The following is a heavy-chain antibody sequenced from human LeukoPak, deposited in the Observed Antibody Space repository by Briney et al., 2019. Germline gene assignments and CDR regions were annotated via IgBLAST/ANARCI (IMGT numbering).Heavy chain of an antibody. CDR3: ARDRAGITIFGVASKGGYYYYYGMDV. V-gene: IGHV4-39*07. J-gene: IGHJ6*02. Sequence: SETLSLTCTVSGGSISSSSYYWGWIRQPPGKGLEWIGSIYYSGSTNYNPSLKSRVTISVDTSKNQFSLKLSSVTAADTAVYYCARDRAGITIFGVASKGGYYYYYGMDVWGQGTTVTVSS. CDR2: IYYSGST. D-gene: IGHD3-3*01. CDR1: GGSISSSSYY.